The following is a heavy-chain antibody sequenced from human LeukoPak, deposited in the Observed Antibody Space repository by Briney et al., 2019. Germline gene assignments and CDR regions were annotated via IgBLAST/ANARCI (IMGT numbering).Heavy chain of an antibody. CDR2: IIPILGIA. CDR3: ARVDYYDSSGYLGWFDP. Sequence: SVKVSCKASGGTFSSYTISWVRQAPGQGLEWMGRIIPILGIANYAQEFQGRVTITADKSTSTAYMELSSLRSEDTAVYYCARVDYYDSSGYLGWFDPWGQGTLVTVSS. J-gene: IGHJ5*02. CDR1: GGTFSSYT. D-gene: IGHD3-22*01. V-gene: IGHV1-69*02.